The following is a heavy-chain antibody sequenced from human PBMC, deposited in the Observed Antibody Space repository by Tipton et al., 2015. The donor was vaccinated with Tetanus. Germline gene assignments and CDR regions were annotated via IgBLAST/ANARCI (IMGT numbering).Heavy chain of an antibody. CDR2: IYYSGST. V-gene: IGHV4-31*03. CDR3: ASRDREQGKFDS. Sequence: TLSLTCTVSGGSISSGGYYWSWIRQHPGKGLEWIGYIYYSGSTYYNPSLKSRLTISVDTSKNQFSLKLSSVTAADTAVYYCASRDREQGKFDSWGQGSLVIVSS. J-gene: IGHJ4*02. CDR1: GGSISSGGYY. D-gene: IGHD7-27*01.